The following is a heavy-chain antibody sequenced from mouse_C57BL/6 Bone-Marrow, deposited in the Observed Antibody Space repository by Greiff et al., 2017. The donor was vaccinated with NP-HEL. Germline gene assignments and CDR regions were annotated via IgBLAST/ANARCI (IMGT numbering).Heavy chain of an antibody. CDR3: ARWGQGKFAY. V-gene: IGHV1-82*01. Sequence: QVQLQQSGPELVKPGASVKISCKASGYAFSSSWMNWVKQRPGKGLEWIGRIYPGDGDTNYNGKFKGKATLTADKSSSTAYMQLSSLTSEDSAVYYCARWGQGKFAYWGQGTLVTVSA. D-gene: IGHD3-3*01. CDR1: GYAFSSSW. CDR2: IYPGDGDT. J-gene: IGHJ3*01.